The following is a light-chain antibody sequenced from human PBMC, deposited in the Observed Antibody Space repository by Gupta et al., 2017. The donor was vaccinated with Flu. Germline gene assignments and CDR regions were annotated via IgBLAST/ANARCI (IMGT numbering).Light chain of an antibody. J-gene: IGLJ3*02. CDR3: VLNDDAALRL. Sequence: VATTCATETGPVTGSYSPSWYQLLPGQAPTPLIYTNNQRPSGTPDRFSGSLLGTKAALAICDVQSEDEAEYYCVLNDDAALRLFGGGTKLTV. V-gene: IGLV7-43*01. CDR1: TGPVTGSYS. CDR2: TNN.